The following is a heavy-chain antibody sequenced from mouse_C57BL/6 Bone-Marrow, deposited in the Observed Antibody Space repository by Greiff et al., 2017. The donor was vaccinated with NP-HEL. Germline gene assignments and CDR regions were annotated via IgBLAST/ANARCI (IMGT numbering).Heavy chain of an antibody. CDR1: GFTFSDYY. J-gene: IGHJ2*01. Sequence: EVKLMESEGGLVQPGSSMKLSCTASGFTFSDYYMAWVRQVPEKGLEWVANINYDGSSTYYLDSLKSRFIISRDNAKNTPYLQLSSLKSEDTATYYCASDDGYYGFDYWGQGTTLTVSS. D-gene: IGHD2-3*01. CDR2: INYDGSST. V-gene: IGHV5-16*01. CDR3: ASDDGYYGFDY.